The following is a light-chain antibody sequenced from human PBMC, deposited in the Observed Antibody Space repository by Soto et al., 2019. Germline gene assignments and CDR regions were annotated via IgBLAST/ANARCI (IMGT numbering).Light chain of an antibody. CDR1: QSISSY. CDR2: AAS. Sequence: DIQMTQSPSSLSASVGDRVTITCRASQSISSYLNWYQQKPGKAPKLLIYAASSLQSGVPSRFSGSGSGTDFTLTISSLQPEDFATCYCQQSYSKEWTFGQGTKVEIK. J-gene: IGKJ1*01. CDR3: QQSYSKEWT. V-gene: IGKV1-39*01.